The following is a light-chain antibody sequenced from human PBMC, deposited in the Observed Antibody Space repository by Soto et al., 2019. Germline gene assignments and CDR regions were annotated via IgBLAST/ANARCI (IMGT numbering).Light chain of an antibody. Sequence: DIVLTQSPGTLSLSPGERATLSCRAGQSVRSSYLAWYQQKPGQAPRLLIYGASSRATGVPDRFSGSGSGTDFTLTISRLEPEDFAVYYCQQYGSSRVTFGPGTKVDI. J-gene: IGKJ3*01. V-gene: IGKV3-20*01. CDR3: QQYGSSRVT. CDR2: GAS. CDR1: QSVRSSY.